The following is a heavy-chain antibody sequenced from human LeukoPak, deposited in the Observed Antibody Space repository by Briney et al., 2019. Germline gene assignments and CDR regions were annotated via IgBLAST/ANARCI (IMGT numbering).Heavy chain of an antibody. CDR2: ISGSGGGT. V-gene: IGHV3-23*01. Sequence: GGSLRLSCAASGFTFSSYAMSWVRQAPGKGLEWVSAISGSGGGTSYANSVKGRFTIPRDNSKNTLYLQMNSLRAEDTAVYYCAKADRGWGVITKDWGQGTLVTVSS. CDR3: AKADRGWGVITKD. J-gene: IGHJ4*02. D-gene: IGHD3-10*01. CDR1: GFTFSSYA.